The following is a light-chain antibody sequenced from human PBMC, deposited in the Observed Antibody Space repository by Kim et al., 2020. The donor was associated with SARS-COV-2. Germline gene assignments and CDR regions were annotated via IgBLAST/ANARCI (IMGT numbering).Light chain of an antibody. CDR2: WAS. V-gene: IGKV4-1*01. CDR1: RNILYSSNNKPC. Sequence: DIVMTQSPDSLAVSLGERATINCKSSRNILYSSNNKPCLAWYQQKPGEPPKLLIYWASTRESGVPDRFGGSGSGTDFTLTISSLQAEDVAVYYCQQYYGIPLTFGGGTKVEI. J-gene: IGKJ4*01. CDR3: QQYYGIPLT.